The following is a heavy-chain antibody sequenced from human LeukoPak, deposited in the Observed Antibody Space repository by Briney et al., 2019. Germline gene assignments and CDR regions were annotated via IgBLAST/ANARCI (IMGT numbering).Heavy chain of an antibody. J-gene: IGHJ4*02. CDR2: IFYSGST. D-gene: IGHD6-19*01. CDR1: GGSVSSGSYY. V-gene: IGHV4-61*01. Sequence: SETLSLTCTVSGGSVSSGSYYWSWIRQPPGKGLEWIGYIFYSGSTNYNPSLKSRVTMPVDTSKNQFTLKLSSVTAADTAVYYCARRYSSGSSFGYWGQGTLVTVSS. CDR3: ARRYSSGSSFGY.